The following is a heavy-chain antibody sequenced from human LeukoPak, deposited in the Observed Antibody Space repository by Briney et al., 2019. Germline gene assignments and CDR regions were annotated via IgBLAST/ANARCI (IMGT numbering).Heavy chain of an antibody. CDR3: ARWAGNSYYDFWSGYYLYY. Sequence: SETLSLTCAVSGYSISSGYYWGWIRQPPGKGLEWIGSIYHSGSTYYNPSLKSRVTISVDTSKNQFSLKLSSVTAADTAVYYCARWAGNSYYDFWSGYYLYYWGQGTLVTVSS. CDR2: IYHSGST. D-gene: IGHD3-3*01. CDR1: GYSISSGYY. J-gene: IGHJ4*02. V-gene: IGHV4-38-2*01.